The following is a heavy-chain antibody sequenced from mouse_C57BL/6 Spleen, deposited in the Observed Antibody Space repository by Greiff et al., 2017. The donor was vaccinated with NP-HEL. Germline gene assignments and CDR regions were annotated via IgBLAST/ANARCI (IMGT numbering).Heavy chain of an antibody. CDR2: ISSGGDYI. CDR1: GFTFSSYA. J-gene: IGHJ3*01. CDR3: TRERDYDYVFAY. D-gene: IGHD2-4*01. V-gene: IGHV5-9-1*02. Sequence: EVQVVESGEGLVKPGGSLKLSCAASGFTFSSYAMSWVRQTPEKRLEWVAYISSGGDYIYYADTVKGRFTISRDNARNTLYLQMSSLKSEDTAMYYCTRERDYDYVFAYWGQGTLVTVSA.